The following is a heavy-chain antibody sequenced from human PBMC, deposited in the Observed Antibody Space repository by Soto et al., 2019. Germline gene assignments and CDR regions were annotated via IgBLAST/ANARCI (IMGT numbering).Heavy chain of an antibody. V-gene: IGHV1-3*01. Sequence: SVNDSCKATGYIFTRYGIHGRRQAPGRGLEWMGWVNPGNGNTKYSQQFQGRVIIDRDTSASTAYMELSSLRPEDTAVYYCARGGYFDSSNYLAYWGLGTLVTVSS. CDR1: GYIFTRYG. CDR2: VNPGNGNT. J-gene: IGHJ4*02. D-gene: IGHD3-22*01. CDR3: ARGGYFDSSNYLAY.